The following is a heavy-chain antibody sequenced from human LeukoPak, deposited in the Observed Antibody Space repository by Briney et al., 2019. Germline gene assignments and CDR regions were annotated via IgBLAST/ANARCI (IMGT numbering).Heavy chain of an antibody. CDR1: GYTFTSYG. Sequence: ASVTVSCKASGYTFTSYGVSWVRQAPGQGLEWMGWIRVDNGNTKYAQKLQGRVTMTTDTSTSTAYMELRSLRSEDTAVYYCARGASLPFDPWGQGTLVTVSS. CDR2: IRVDNGNT. CDR3: ARGASLPFDP. J-gene: IGHJ5*02. V-gene: IGHV1-18*01.